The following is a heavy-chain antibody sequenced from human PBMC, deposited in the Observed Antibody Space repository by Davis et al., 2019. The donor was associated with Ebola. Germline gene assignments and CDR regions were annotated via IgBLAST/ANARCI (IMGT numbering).Heavy chain of an antibody. CDR1: GFTFSSYT. V-gene: IGHV3-48*02. D-gene: IGHD3/OR15-3a*01. CDR3: ATQAWTQFDY. J-gene: IGHJ4*02. Sequence: PGGSLRLSCAASGFTFSSYTMNWVRQAPGKGLEWVSYIARGSETISYADSVKGRFTISRDNAKNSVYLQMNSLRDEDTAVYFCATQAWTQFDYWGQGTLVTVSS. CDR2: IARGSETI.